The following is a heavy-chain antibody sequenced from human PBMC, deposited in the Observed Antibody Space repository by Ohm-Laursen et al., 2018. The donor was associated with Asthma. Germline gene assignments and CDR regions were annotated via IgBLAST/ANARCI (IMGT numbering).Heavy chain of an antibody. J-gene: IGHJ6*02. CDR2: IIPIFGIA. D-gene: IGHD6-19*01. CDR3: ARGASPWGAVAHLGMDV. CDR1: GGTFSSYA. V-gene: IGHV1-69*01. Sequence: ESSVKVSCKASGGTFSSYAISWVRQAPGQGLEWMGGIIPIFGIANYAQKFQGRVTITADESTSTAYMELSSLRSEDTAVYYCARGASPWGAVAHLGMDVWGQGTTVTVSS.